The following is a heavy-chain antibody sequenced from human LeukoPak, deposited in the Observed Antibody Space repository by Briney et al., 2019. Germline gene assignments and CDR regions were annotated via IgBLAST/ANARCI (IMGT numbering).Heavy chain of an antibody. Sequence: ASVKVSCKASGYTFTGYYMHWVRQAPGQGLEWMGWINPNSGGTNYAQKFQGRVTMTRDTSISTAYMELSRLRSDDTAVYYCARESNYYDSSGYRGHAFDIWGQGTMVTVSS. J-gene: IGHJ3*02. CDR1: GYTFTGYY. D-gene: IGHD3-22*01. CDR2: INPNSGGT. CDR3: ARESNYYDSSGYRGHAFDI. V-gene: IGHV1-2*02.